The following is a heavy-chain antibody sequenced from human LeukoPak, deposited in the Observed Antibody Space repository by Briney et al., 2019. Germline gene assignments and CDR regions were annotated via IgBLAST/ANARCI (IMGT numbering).Heavy chain of an antibody. CDR2: IYYTGGT. Sequence: SESLSLTCTVSGGSIGSDDWTWIRLPPGKGLEYIGYIYYTGGTNYNPSLKSRVTISVDTSKNQFSLKLSSVTAADTAVYFCAKYGNSGWVIDNWGQGTLVTVSS. V-gene: IGHV4-59*08. J-gene: IGHJ4*02. D-gene: IGHD6-19*01. CDR3: AKYGNSGWVIDN. CDR1: GGSIGSDD.